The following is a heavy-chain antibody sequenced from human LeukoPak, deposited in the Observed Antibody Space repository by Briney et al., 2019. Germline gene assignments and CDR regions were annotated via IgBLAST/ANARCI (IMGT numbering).Heavy chain of an antibody. Sequence: ASVKVSCTASGYTFTDYSIHWVRQAPGQGLEWMGWINPNSGGTDYAQTFQGRVTMTRDTSISTAYMELIRMTSDNAAVYYCARDASLASGDDDFDSWGQGTLVTVSS. CDR1: GYTFTDYS. CDR3: ARDASLASGDDDFDS. J-gene: IGHJ4*01. CDR2: INPNSGGT. V-gene: IGHV1-2*02. D-gene: IGHD7-27*01.